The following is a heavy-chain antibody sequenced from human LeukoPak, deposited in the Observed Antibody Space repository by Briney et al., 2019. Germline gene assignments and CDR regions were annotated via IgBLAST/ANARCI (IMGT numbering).Heavy chain of an antibody. CDR1: EFSVGSNY. J-gene: IGHJ4*02. Sequence: GGSLRLSCAASEFSVGSNYMTWVRQAPGKGLEWVSLIYSGGSTYYADSVKGRFTISRDNSKNTLYLQMNSLRAEDTAVYYCAKSWNYGSGSYYKGWGQGTLVTVSS. D-gene: IGHD3-10*01. CDR2: IYSGGST. CDR3: AKSWNYGSGSYYKG. V-gene: IGHV3-66*01.